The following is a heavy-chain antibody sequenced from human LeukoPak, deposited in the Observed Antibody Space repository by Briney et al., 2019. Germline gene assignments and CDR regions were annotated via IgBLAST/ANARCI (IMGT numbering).Heavy chain of an antibody. CDR3: ARAGTGEEDY. Sequence: GVSLRLSCAASGFTFSVYYMCWIRQAPGKGLEWVSYISSSSNTIYYADSVKGRFTISRDNARNTLYLQMNSLRAEDTAVYYCARAGTGEEDYWGQGTLVTVSS. V-gene: IGHV3-11*01. D-gene: IGHD7-27*01. CDR2: ISSSSNTI. J-gene: IGHJ4*02. CDR1: GFTFSVYY.